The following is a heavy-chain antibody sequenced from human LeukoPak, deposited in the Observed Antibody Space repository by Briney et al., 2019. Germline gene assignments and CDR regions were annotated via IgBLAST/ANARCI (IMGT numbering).Heavy chain of an antibody. CDR1: GFTFSTYW. V-gene: IGHV3-7*03. Sequence: GGSLRLSCAASGFTFSTYWMTWVRQAPGKGLEWVANIKQDGSEKYFVDSVKGRFTISRDNANNSLYLQMNSLRAEDTAIYYCARDERLLSFLKWGQGTLVTVSS. D-gene: IGHD3-3*01. CDR3: ARDERLLSFLK. J-gene: IGHJ4*02. CDR2: IKQDGSEK.